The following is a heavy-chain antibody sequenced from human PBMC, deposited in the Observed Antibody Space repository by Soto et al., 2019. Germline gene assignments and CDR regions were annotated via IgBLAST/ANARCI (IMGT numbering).Heavy chain of an antibody. V-gene: IGHV3-23*01. J-gene: IGHJ4*02. Sequence: EVQLLESGGGLAQPGGSLRLSCAASGFTFSGFAMSWVRQAPGKGLEWVSAITGSGGSTYHADSVKGRFTISRDNSKNTLYLDLKSLRADDTAVYYCAKGSSSSRPYYFDYWGQGTLATVSS. D-gene: IGHD6-6*01. CDR2: ITGSGGST. CDR3: AKGSSSSRPYYFDY. CDR1: GFTFSGFA.